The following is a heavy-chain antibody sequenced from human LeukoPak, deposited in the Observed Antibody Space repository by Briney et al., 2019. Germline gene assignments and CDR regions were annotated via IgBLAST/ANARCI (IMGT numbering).Heavy chain of an antibody. CDR2: IYYSGST. CDR3: ARDSTLSIFGVVKAFDY. V-gene: IGHV4-59*01. D-gene: IGHD3-3*01. Sequence: SETLSLTCTVSGGSTGAYYWSWIRQPPGKGLEWIGYIYYSGSTNYNPSLKSRVTISVDTSKNQFSLKLSSVTAADTAVYYCARDSTLSIFGVVKAFDYWGQGTLVTVSS. J-gene: IGHJ4*02. CDR1: GGSTGAYY.